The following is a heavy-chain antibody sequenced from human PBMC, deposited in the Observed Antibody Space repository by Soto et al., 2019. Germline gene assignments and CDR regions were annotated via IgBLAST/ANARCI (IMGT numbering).Heavy chain of an antibody. CDR1: GFTFSSYG. J-gene: IGHJ5*02. CDR2: ISYDGSNK. Sequence: GGSLRLSCAASGFTFSSYGMHWVRQAPGKGLEWVAVISYDGSNKYYADSVKGRFTISRDNSKNTLYLQMNSLRAEGTAVYYCYGNYYDSSGSHWFDPWGQGTLVTVSS. D-gene: IGHD3-22*01. V-gene: IGHV3-30*03. CDR3: YGNYYDSSGSHWFDP.